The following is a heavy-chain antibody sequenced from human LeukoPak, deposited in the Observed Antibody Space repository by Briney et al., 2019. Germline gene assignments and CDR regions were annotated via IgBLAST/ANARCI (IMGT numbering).Heavy chain of an antibody. D-gene: IGHD6-13*01. CDR2: TYYRSKWYN. CDR3: ARDLRYSSSHFDY. J-gene: IGHJ4*02. V-gene: IGHV6-1*01. CDR1: GDSVSSNSAA. Sequence: SQTLSLTCAISGDSVSSNSAAWNWLRQSPSRGLEWLGRTYYRSKWYNDYAVSVKSRITINPDTSKTQFSLQLNSVTPEDTAVYYCARDLRYSSSHFDYWGQGTLVTVSS.